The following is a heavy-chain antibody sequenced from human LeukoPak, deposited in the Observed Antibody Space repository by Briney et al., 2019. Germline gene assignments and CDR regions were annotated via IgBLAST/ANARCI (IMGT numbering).Heavy chain of an antibody. D-gene: IGHD3-10*01. Sequence: GGSLRLSCAASGFTFSSYAMSWVRQAPGKGLEWVSTISGSGGGTYYADSVKGRFTISRDNSKNTLYLQMNSLRAEDTAVYYCARGGKYYGSGSYYNPDYWGQGTLVTVSS. CDR1: GFTFSSYA. CDR2: ISGSGGGT. CDR3: ARGGKYYGSGSYYNPDY. J-gene: IGHJ4*02. V-gene: IGHV3-23*01.